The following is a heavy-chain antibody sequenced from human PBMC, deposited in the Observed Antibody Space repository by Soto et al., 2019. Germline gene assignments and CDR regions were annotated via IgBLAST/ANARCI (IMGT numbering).Heavy chain of an antibody. V-gene: IGHV4-39*01. CDR3: ASPRQGNYDFLSGYYALDY. CDR2: FYYTGGT. D-gene: IGHD3-3*01. Sequence: SETLSLTCTVSGASISSSRSYWGWVRQPPGKGLEWIVSFYYTGGTYSTYYNPSLKSRVTISVDTSKSQFSLNLRPVTAADTAVYYCASPRQGNYDFLSGYYALDYWGQGTLVTVS. CDR1: GASISSSRSY. J-gene: IGHJ4*02.